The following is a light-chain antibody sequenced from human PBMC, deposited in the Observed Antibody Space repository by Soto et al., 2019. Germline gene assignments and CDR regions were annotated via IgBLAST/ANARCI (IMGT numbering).Light chain of an antibody. Sequence: EIVLTQSPATLSLSPGERATLSCRAPQSVSTFLAWYQQKPGQAPRLLIYDASKRATGIPTRFSGSGSGTDFTLTISSLEPEDCAVYYCQQRINWPLTFGGGTKVEIK. V-gene: IGKV3-11*01. CDR1: QSVSTF. J-gene: IGKJ4*01. CDR2: DAS. CDR3: QQRINWPLT.